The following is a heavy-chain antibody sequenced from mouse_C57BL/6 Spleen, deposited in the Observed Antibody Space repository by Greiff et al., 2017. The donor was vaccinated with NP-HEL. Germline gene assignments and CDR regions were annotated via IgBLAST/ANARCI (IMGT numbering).Heavy chain of an antibody. D-gene: IGHD2-2*01. Sequence: VQLQQSGPELVKPGASVKMSCKASGYTFTDYNMHWVKQSHGKSLEWIGYINPNNGGTSYNQKFKGKATLTVNKSSSTAYMELRSLTSEDSAVYYCARYYGYDSHYAMDYWGQGTSVTVSS. CDR1: GYTFTDYN. CDR3: ARYYGYDSHYAMDY. CDR2: INPNNGGT. J-gene: IGHJ4*01. V-gene: IGHV1-22*01.